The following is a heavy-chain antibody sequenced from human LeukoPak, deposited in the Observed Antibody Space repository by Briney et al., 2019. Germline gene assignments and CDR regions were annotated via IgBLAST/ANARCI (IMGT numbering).Heavy chain of an antibody. D-gene: IGHD4-17*01. CDR2: INSDGSST. V-gene: IGHV3-74*01. J-gene: IGHJ4*02. Sequence: GGSLRLSCAASGFTLSSYWMHWVRQAPGKGLVWVSRINSDGSSTSYADSVKGRFTISRDNAKNTLYLQMNSLRAEDTAVYYCARAGHYGDYHPYFDYWGQGTLVTVSS. CDR1: GFTLSSYW. CDR3: ARAGHYGDYHPYFDY.